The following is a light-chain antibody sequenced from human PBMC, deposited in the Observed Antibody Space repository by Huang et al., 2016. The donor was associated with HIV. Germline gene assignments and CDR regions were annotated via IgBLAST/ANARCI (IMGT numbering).Light chain of an antibody. J-gene: IGKJ4*01. CDR3: QQSYFTPLT. Sequence: DIQMTQSPSSLSASVGDRAPITCRASQTFTTYLSWYQQKPGKAPKLLIYRASSLHSGVPSRFSGSGSGTDFTLTISSLQPEDFATYYCQQSYFTPLTFGGGTRLEIK. CDR2: RAS. CDR1: QTFTTY. V-gene: IGKV1-39*01.